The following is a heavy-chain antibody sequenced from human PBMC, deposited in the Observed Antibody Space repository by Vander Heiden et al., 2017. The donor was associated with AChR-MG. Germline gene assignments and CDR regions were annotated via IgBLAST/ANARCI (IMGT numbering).Heavy chain of an antibody. CDR1: GFTFINFA. V-gene: IGHV3-23*01. Sequence: EVQLLESGGGLVQPGGSLRLSCAASGFTFINFAMSWVRQAPGKGLEWVSTISGRGTGGTYYADSVKGRFTISRDSSKNTLFLQMNSLRADDTAVYYCAKRDSTPLIQSTKYYFDYWGQGTLVTVSS. CDR2: ISGRGTGGT. J-gene: IGHJ4*02. CDR3: AKRDSTPLIQSTKYYFDY. D-gene: IGHD5-18*01.